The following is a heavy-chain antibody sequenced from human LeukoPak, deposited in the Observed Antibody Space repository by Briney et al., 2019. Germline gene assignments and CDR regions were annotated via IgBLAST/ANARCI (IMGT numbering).Heavy chain of an antibody. D-gene: IGHD3-3*01. V-gene: IGHV3-30*01. J-gene: IGHJ6*03. CDR3: ARAPRLRFLEWLLYDYYYYMDV. CDR1: GFTFSSYA. Sequence: GGSLRLSCAASGFTFSSYAMHWVRQAPGKGLEWVAVISYDGSNKYYADSVKGRFTISRDNSKNTLYLQMNSLRAEDTAVYYCARAPRLRFLEWLLYDYYYYMDVWGKGTTVTVSS. CDR2: ISYDGSNK.